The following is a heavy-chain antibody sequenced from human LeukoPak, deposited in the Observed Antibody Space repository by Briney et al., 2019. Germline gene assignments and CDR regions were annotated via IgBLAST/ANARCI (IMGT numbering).Heavy chain of an antibody. CDR1: GFTFSSYA. J-gene: IGHJ4*02. CDR2: ISGSGGST. V-gene: IGHV3-23*01. CDR3: AKLPLTRAVAGIPADY. Sequence: PGGPLRLSCAASGFTFSSYAMSWVRQAPGKGLEWVSAISGSGGSTYYADSVKGRFTISRDNSKNTLYLQMNSLRAEDTAVYYCAKLPLTRAVAGIPADYWGQGTLVTVSS. D-gene: IGHD6-19*01.